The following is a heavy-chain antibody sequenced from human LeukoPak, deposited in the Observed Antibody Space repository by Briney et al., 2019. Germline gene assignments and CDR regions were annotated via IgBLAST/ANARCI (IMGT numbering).Heavy chain of an antibody. CDR3: TRLGLGDEACWFDP. Sequence: SETLSLTCTVSGGSINTYYWSWIRQPPGKGLEWIGFVYYSGRTSYNPSLESRVTISVDTSQSQFSLRLSSVTAADTAMYYCTRLGLGDEACWFDPWGQGTLVTVSS. J-gene: IGHJ5*02. CDR1: GGSINTYY. D-gene: IGHD3-10*01. V-gene: IGHV4-59*01. CDR2: VYYSGRT.